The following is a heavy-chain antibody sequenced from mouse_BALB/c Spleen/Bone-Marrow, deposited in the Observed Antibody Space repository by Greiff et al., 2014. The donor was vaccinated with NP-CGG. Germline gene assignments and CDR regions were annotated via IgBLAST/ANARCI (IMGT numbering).Heavy chain of an antibody. V-gene: IGHV3-2*02. J-gene: IGHJ3*01. CDR2: ISYSGST. CDR3: AIKPYYSWFAY. Sequence: EVKLEESGPGLVKPSQSLSLTCTVTGYSITSDYAWNWIRQFPGNKLEWMGYISYSGSTGYNPSLKGRISITRDTSKNQFFLQLNSVTTEDTATYYCAIKPYYSWFAYWGQGTLVTVSA. CDR1: GYSITSDYA. D-gene: IGHD2-10*01.